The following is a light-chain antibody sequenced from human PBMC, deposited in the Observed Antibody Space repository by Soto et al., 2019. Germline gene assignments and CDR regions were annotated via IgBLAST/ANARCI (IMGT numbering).Light chain of an antibody. CDR2: AAS. V-gene: IGKV1-27*01. Sequence: DIQMTQSPSSLSASVGGRVTITCRASQGISNYLAWYQQKPGKVPELLIYAASTLQSGVPSRFSGSGSGTDFTLTISSLQPDYVANYDCQKYNHAPTFGGGTKVEIK. CDR1: QGISNY. CDR3: QKYNHAPT. J-gene: IGKJ4*01.